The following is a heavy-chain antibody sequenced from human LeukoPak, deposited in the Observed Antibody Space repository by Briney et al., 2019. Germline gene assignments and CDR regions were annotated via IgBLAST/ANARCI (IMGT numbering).Heavy chain of an antibody. J-gene: IGHJ5*02. CDR1: GGSFSGYY. D-gene: IGHD3-3*01. CDR3: ARAFDFWSGNWFDP. Sequence: SETLSLTCAVYGGSFSGYYWSWIRQPPGKGLEWIGEINHSGSTNYNPSLKSRVTISVDRSKNQFSLKLSSVTAADTAVYYCARAFDFWSGNWFDPWGQGTLVTVSS. CDR2: INHSGST. V-gene: IGHV4-34*01.